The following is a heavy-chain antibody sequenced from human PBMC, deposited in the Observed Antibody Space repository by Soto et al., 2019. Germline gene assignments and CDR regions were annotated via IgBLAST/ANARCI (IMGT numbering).Heavy chain of an antibody. CDR3: ARGWYGDYGVTSFDY. V-gene: IGHV4-34*01. J-gene: IGHJ4*02. Sequence: SETLSLTCAVYGGSFSGYYWSWIRQPPGKGLEWIGEINHSGSTNYNPSLKSRVTISVDTSKNQFSLKLSSVTAADTAVYYCARGWYGDYGVTSFDYWGQGTLATVSS. D-gene: IGHD4-17*01. CDR2: INHSGST. CDR1: GGSFSGYY.